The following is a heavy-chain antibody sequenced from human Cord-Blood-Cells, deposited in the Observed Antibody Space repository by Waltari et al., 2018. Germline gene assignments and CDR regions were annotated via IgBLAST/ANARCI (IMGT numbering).Heavy chain of an antibody. D-gene: IGHD3-16*01. Sequence: QVQLQESGPGLVKPSETLSLTCTVSGGSMSSYYWSWIRQPPGKGLEWIGYIYYSGSTNYNPSLKSRVTISVDTSKNQFSLKLSSVTAADTAVYYCARVLGTEYYYYMDVWGKGTTVTVSS. V-gene: IGHV4-59*01. CDR3: ARVLGTEYYYYMDV. J-gene: IGHJ6*03. CDR1: GGSMSSYY. CDR2: IYYSGST.